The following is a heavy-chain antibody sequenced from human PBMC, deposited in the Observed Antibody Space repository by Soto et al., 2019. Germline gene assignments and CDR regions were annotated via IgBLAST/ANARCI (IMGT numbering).Heavy chain of an antibody. CDR2: ISGRGGTT. CDR1: GFTFSSSA. Sequence: EVQLLESGGGLVQPGGSLRLSCTASGFTFSSSAMGWVRQAPGQGLEWVSGISGRGGTTYYADSVKGRFTISRDNSKNTLYVQMNSLRAGDTAVYYCAKIAEAVAGTVYGYWGQGTLVTVSS. V-gene: IGHV3-23*01. CDR3: AKIAEAVAGTVYGY. J-gene: IGHJ4*02. D-gene: IGHD6-19*01.